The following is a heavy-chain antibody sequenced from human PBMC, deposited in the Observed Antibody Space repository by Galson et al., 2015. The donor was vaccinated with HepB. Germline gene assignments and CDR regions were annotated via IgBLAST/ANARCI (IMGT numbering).Heavy chain of an antibody. CDR3: ARSSRQSSSRVFYYYYMDV. J-gene: IGHJ6*03. V-gene: IGHV3-53*01. CDR1: GFTVSSNY. Sequence: SLRLSCAASGFTVSSNYMSWVRQAPGKGLEWVSVIYSGGSTYYADSVKGRFTISRDNSQNTLYLQMNSLRAEDTAVYYCARSSRQSSSRVFYYYYMDVWGKGTTVTVSS. CDR2: IYSGGST. D-gene: IGHD6-13*01.